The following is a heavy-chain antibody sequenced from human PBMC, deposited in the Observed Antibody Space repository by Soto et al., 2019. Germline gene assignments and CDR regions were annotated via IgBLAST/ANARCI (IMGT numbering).Heavy chain of an antibody. V-gene: IGHV1-69*02. CDR3: ARVGYIDSWTLDY. J-gene: IGHJ4*02. CDR2: IIPIVGIA. D-gene: IGHD6-13*01. CDR1: GGTFSSST. Sequence: QVQLVQSGAEVKKPGSSVKVSCKASGGTFSSSTISWVRQAPGQGLEWMGRIIPIVGIADYAQKFQGRVTLNADKSTSTVSMEVSGLRSEDTAVYYCARVGYIDSWTLDYWGQGTLVTVSS.